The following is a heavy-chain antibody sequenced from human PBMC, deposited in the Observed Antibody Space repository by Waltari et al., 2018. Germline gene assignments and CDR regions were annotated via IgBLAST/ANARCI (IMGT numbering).Heavy chain of an antibody. CDR2: GNTNRWTP. CDR1: GYTFSSYS. CDR3: ARVNYDYVGGTYLYSGFDS. Sequence: QVQLVQSGSELKKPGASVKVSCKASGYTFSSYSMNWIRQAPGQRPEWMGWGNTNRWTPMYARWLPGRFVFSLHPSVSTAYLQINSLKAEDTALYYCARVNYDYVGGTYLYSGFDSWGQGTLVTVSS. V-gene: IGHV7-4-1*02. D-gene: IGHD3-16*02. J-gene: IGHJ4*02.